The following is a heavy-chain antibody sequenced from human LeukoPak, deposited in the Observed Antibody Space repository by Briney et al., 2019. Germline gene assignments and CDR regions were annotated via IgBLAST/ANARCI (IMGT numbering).Heavy chain of an antibody. D-gene: IGHD6-19*01. J-gene: IGHJ4*02. CDR2: ISGSSRYI. V-gene: IGHV3-21*04. CDR1: GFTFSSYA. CDR3: AIRGAGIAVAGNFDY. Sequence: GGSLRLSCAASGFTFSSYAMHWVRQAPGKGLEWVSSISGSSRYIYYADSMKGRFTISRDNAKNSVYLQMNSLRAEDTAVYYCAIRGAGIAVAGNFDYWGQGTLVTVSS.